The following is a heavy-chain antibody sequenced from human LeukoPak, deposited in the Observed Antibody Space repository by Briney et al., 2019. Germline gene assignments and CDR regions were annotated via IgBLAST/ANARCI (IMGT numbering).Heavy chain of an antibody. CDR1: GGSFSGYY. CDR3: ARHGAAYAFDI. Sequence: PSETLSLTCAVYGGSFSGYYWSWIRQPPGKGLEWIGEINHSGSTNYNPSLKSRVTISVDTSKNQFSLKLSSVTAADTAVYYCARHGAAYAFDIWGQGTMVTLSS. V-gene: IGHV4-34*01. J-gene: IGHJ3*02. D-gene: IGHD2-15*01. CDR2: INHSGST.